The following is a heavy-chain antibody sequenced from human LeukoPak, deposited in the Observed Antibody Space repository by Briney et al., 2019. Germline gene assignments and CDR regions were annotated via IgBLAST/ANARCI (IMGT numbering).Heavy chain of an antibody. CDR1: GGSISNNDYF. J-gene: IGHJ5*02. D-gene: IGHD2-2*01. CDR3: ARRVPGRSGNWFDP. CDR2: MNYGGST. Sequence: PSETLSLTCTVSGGSISNNDYFWGWIRQPPGKGLEWIGSMNYGGSTHDNPSLKSRVTISVATSKNQVSLKLSSVTAADTAVYYCARRVPGRSGNWFDPWGQGTLVTVSS. V-gene: IGHV4-39*01.